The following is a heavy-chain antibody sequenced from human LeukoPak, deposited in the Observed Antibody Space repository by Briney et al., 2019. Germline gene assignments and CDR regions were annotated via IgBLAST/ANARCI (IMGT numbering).Heavy chain of an antibody. CDR3: VRGVAQGSGD. CDR1: GYTFTVYY. V-gene: IGHV1-2*07. Sequence: ASVTVSFTGSGYTFTVYYVDWVRQAPGPGLERKGWINPNSGGTSYAHTFQGRVTMTSDTSISTAYMELSVLKSDDTAVYYCVRGVAQGSGDWGQGTLVTVSS. D-gene: IGHD3-10*01. CDR2: INPNSGGT. J-gene: IGHJ1*01.